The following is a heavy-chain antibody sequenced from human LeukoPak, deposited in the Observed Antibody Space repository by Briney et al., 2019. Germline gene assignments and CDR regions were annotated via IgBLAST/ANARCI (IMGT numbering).Heavy chain of an antibody. CDR3: ARDLEGYHYGSGNYPQ. Sequence: ASMKVSCKASGYTFTGYYIHWLRQAPGQGVEWMGFINPNSGGTNYGQKFQGRVTMTRDTSISTAYMELSSLTSDDTAVYYCARDLEGYHYGSGNYPQWGQGTLITVSS. D-gene: IGHD3-10*01. V-gene: IGHV1-2*02. CDR2: INPNSGGT. CDR1: GYTFTGYY. J-gene: IGHJ4*02.